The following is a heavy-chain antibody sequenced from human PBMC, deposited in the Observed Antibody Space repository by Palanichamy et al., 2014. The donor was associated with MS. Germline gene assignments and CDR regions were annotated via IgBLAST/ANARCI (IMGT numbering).Heavy chain of an antibody. Sequence: RQAPGKGLEWVGRIKSKTDGGTTDYAAPVKGRFTISRDDSKNTLYLQMNSLKTEDTAVYYCTATYYYDSSGYYYRDYWGQGTLVTVSS. CDR3: TATYYYDSSGYYYRDY. V-gene: IGHV3-15*07. D-gene: IGHD3-22*01. CDR2: IKSKTDGGTT. J-gene: IGHJ4*02.